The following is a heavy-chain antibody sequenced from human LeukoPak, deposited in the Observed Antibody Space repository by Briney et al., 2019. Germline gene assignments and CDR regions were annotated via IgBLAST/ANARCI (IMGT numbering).Heavy chain of an antibody. Sequence: GASVKVSCKASGYTFTSYDINWVRQATGQGLEWMGWMNPNSGNTGYAQKFQGRVTMTRNTSISTAYMELSSLRSEDTAVYYCARVSSSKFRFGRYYYGMDVWGQGTTVTVSS. CDR3: ARVSSSKFRFGRYYYGMDV. J-gene: IGHJ6*02. CDR2: MNPNSGNT. D-gene: IGHD6-6*01. CDR1: GYTFTSYD. V-gene: IGHV1-8*01.